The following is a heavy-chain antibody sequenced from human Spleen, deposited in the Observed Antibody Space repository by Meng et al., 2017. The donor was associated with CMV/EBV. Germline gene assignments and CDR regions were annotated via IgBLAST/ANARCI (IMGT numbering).Heavy chain of an antibody. CDR1: GGSISSGGYY. CDR2: IYYSGST. CDR3: ARAAGFRITGKTDWFDP. V-gene: IGHV4-31*03. J-gene: IGHJ5*02. D-gene: IGHD1-20*01. Sequence: SETLSLTCTVSGGSISSGGYYWSWIRQHPGKGLEWIGYIYYSGSTYYNPSLKSRVTISVDTSKNQFSLKLSSVTAADTAVYYCARAAGFRITGKTDWFDPWGQGTLVTVSS.